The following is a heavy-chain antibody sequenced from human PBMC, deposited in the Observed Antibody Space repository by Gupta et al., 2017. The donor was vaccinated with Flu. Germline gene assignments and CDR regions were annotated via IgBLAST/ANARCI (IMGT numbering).Heavy chain of an antibody. Sequence: EVQLLESGGGLVQPGGSLRLSCAASGFTFSSYAMSWVRQAPGKGLEWVSAISGSGGSTYYADSVKGRFTISRDNSKNTLYLQMNSLRAEDTAVYYCAKDPVIGLRGRFYFDYWGQGTLVTVSS. D-gene: IGHD2-21*01. V-gene: IGHV3-23*01. CDR2: ISGSGGST. CDR1: GFTFSSYA. J-gene: IGHJ4*02. CDR3: AKDPVIGLRGRFYFDY.